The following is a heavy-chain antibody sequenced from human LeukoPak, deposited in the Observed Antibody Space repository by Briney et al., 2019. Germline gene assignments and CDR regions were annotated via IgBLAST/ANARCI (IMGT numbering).Heavy chain of an antibody. V-gene: IGHV3-21*01. J-gene: IGHJ6*03. CDR1: GFIFSSYS. CDR2: ITGSSYYI. D-gene: IGHD5-12*01. CDR3: ARQGMSGYDSSPVYYYMDV. Sequence: GGSLRLSCAASGFIFSSYSMNWVRQAPGKGLEWISSITGSSYYIYYADSVRGRFTISRDNAKNSLYLQMNSLRAEDTAVYYCARQGMSGYDSSPVYYYMDVWGKGTTVSVSS.